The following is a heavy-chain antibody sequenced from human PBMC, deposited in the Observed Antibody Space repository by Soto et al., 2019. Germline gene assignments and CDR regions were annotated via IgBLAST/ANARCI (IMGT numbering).Heavy chain of an antibody. CDR2: IYTGGST. Sequence: GGSLRLSCAASGFTVSGNYMSWVRQAPGKGLEWVSLIYTGGSTHYADSVQGRFTISRDHSKNTLYLQMNSLRAEDTAVYYCARGPNSDCWGQGTLVTVSS. CDR1: GFTVSGNY. CDR3: ARGPNSDC. D-gene: IGHD2-21*01. J-gene: IGHJ4*02. V-gene: IGHV3-53*01.